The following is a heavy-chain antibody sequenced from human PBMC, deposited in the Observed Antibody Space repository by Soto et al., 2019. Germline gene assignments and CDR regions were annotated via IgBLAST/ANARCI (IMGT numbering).Heavy chain of an antibody. CDR1: RFTFSGYG. J-gene: IGHJ4*02. CDR2: ISYDGSNK. CDR3: AKGGRAYCGGDCRYYFDY. V-gene: IGHV3-30*18. Sequence: QVQLVESGGGVVQPGRSLRLSCAASRFTFSGYGMHWVRQAPGKGLEWVAVISYDGSNKLYADSVKGRFTISRDNSRNTLCLQMNSLRAEDTAVYYCAKGGRAYCGGDCRYYFDYWGQGTLVTVSS. D-gene: IGHD2-21*02.